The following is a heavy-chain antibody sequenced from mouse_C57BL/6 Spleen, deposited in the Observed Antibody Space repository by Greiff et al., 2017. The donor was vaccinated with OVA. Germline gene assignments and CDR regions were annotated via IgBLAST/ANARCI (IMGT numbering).Heavy chain of an antibody. Sequence: EVQLQQSGAELVRPGSSVKMSCKTSGYTFTSYGINWVKQRPGQGLEWIGYIYIGNGYTKYNEKFKGKATLTSDTSSSTAYMQHSSLTSEDSAIYFCAINWDDAYWGQGTLVTVSA. J-gene: IGHJ3*01. CDR1: GYTFTSYG. CDR3: AINWDDAY. D-gene: IGHD4-1*01. CDR2: IYIGNGYT. V-gene: IGHV1-58*01.